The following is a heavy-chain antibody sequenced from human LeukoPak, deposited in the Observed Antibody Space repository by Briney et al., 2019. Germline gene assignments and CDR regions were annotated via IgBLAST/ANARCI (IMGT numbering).Heavy chain of an antibody. CDR3: ARDYYDSSGSVGYFDY. J-gene: IGHJ4*02. Sequence: GASVKVSCKASGYLFISYGINWVRQAPGRGLEWMGIINPSGGSTSYAQKFQGRVTMTRDMSTSTVYMELSSLRSEDTAVYYCARDYYDSSGSVGYFDYWGQGTLVTVSS. CDR2: INPSGGST. CDR1: GYLFISYG. V-gene: IGHV1-46*01. D-gene: IGHD3-22*01.